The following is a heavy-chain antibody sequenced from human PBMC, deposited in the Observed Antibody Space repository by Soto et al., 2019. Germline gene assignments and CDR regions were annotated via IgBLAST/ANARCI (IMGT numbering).Heavy chain of an antibody. V-gene: IGHV3-30*18. CDR2: ISYDGSNK. D-gene: IGHD2-15*01. CDR1: AFTFSRYG. CDR3: AKDRFGILGYYFDY. Sequence: PGGSLRLSCAPAAFTFSRYGMHWVRQAPCKGLECVPVISYDGSNKYYADSVKGRFTISRDNSKSTLYLQMNSLRAEDTAVYYCAKDRFGILGYYFDYWGQVPLVAVSS. J-gene: IGHJ4*02.